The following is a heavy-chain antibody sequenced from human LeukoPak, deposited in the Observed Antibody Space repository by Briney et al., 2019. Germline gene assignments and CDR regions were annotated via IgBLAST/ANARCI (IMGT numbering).Heavy chain of an antibody. D-gene: IGHD6-13*01. J-gene: IGHJ4*02. Sequence: VKVSCKASGYTFTSYGISWVRQAPGQGLEWMGWISAYNGNTNYAQKLQVRVTMTRDTSTSKAYMELRSLRSDDTAVYYCARWSSSSWYLSSYWGQGTLVTVSS. CDR1: GYTFTSYG. CDR2: ISAYNGNT. V-gene: IGHV1-18*01. CDR3: ARWSSSSWYLSSY.